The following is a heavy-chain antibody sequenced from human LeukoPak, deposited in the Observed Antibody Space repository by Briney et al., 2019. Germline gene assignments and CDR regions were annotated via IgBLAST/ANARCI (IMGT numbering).Heavy chain of an antibody. V-gene: IGHV3-21*06. CDR2: VSGTSEYI. CDR3: ARDRSNYCTNGVCYIFDY. J-gene: IGHJ4*02. Sequence: GGSLRLSCAASGFSFSTYSMIWVRQAPGKGLEWVSSVSGTSEYIYYADSVRGRFTISRDNAKNTVYLQMNSLRAEDTAVYYCARDRSNYCTNGVCYIFDYWGQGTLVTASS. CDR1: GFSFSTYS. D-gene: IGHD2-8*01.